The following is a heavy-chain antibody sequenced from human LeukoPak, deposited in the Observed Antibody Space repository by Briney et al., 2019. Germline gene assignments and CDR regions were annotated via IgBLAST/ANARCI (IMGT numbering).Heavy chain of an antibody. D-gene: IGHD2-21*02. CDR2: IIPIFGTA. Sequence: AASVKVSCNASGCTFSSYAISWVRQAPGQGLEWMGRIIPIFGTANYAQKFQGRVTITTDESTSTAYMELSSLRSEDTAVYYCAVTQYYYYYYMDVWGKGTTVTVSS. CDR3: AVTQYYYYYYMDV. V-gene: IGHV1-69*05. J-gene: IGHJ6*03. CDR1: GCTFSSYA.